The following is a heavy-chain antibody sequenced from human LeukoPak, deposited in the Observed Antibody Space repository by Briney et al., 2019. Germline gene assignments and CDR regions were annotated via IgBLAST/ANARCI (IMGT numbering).Heavy chain of an antibody. CDR2: ISGSGGAT. J-gene: IGHJ4*02. V-gene: IGHV3-23*01. D-gene: IGHD3-22*01. CDR3: AKDGYNYDSSGHFDY. CDR1: GFTFSSYW. Sequence: GGSLRLSCAASGFTFSSYWMHWARQAPGKGLEWVSAISGSGGATYHADADSVKGRFTISRDNSKNALYLEINNLRAEDTAVYYCAKDGYNYDSSGHFDYWGQGTLVTVSS.